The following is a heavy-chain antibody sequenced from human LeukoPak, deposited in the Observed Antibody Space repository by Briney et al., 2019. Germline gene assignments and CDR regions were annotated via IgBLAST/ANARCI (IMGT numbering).Heavy chain of an antibody. D-gene: IGHD2-2*01. V-gene: IGHV1-69*13. CDR3: ARGSRYCSSTSCYWFDYYYYMDV. CDR2: IIPIFGTA. J-gene: IGHJ6*03. Sequence: GASVKVSCKASGGTFSSYAISWVRQAPGQGLEWMGGIIPIFGTASYAQKFQGRVTITADESTSTAYMELSSLRSEDTAVYYCARGSRYCSSTSCYWFDYYYYMDVWGKGTTVTVSS. CDR1: GGTFSSYA.